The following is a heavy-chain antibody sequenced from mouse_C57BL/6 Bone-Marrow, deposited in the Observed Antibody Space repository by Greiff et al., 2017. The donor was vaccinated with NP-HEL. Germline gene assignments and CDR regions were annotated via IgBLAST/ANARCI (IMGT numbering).Heavy chain of an antibody. CDR3: ASPYDYDVAWFAY. D-gene: IGHD2-4*01. Sequence: EVKLVESGGDLVKPGGSLKLSCAASGFTFSSYGMSWVRQTPDKRLEWVATISSGGSYTYYPDSVKGRFTLSRDNAKNTLYLQLSSLKSEDTAMYYCASPYDYDVAWFAYWGQGTRVTVSA. V-gene: IGHV5-6*01. CDR1: GFTFSSYG. J-gene: IGHJ3*01. CDR2: ISSGGSYT.